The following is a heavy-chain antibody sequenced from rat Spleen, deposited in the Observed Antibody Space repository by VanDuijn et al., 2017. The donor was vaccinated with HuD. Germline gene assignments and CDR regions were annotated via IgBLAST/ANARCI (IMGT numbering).Heavy chain of an antibody. D-gene: IGHD1-10*01. Sequence: VQLVESGGGLVQPGRSLKLSCAASGFTFNNYGMAWVRQPPGKGLEWMGRIRSGGSTNYNSALKSRLSISRDTSKSQVFLKMNSLQTEDTAIYFCTRVGHNNWVMDAWGQGASVTVSS. CDR2: IRSGGST. J-gene: IGHJ4*01. CDR3: TRVGHNNWVMDA. CDR1: GFTFNNYG. V-gene: IGHV2-19*01.